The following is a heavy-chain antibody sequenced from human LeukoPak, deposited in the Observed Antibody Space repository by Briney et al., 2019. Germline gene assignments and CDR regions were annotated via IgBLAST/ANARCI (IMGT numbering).Heavy chain of an antibody. D-gene: IGHD1-26*01. CDR2: IIPILGIA. J-gene: IGHJ4*02. CDR3: ARDGGGGAAHFDY. CDR1: GGTSSSYT. V-gene: IGHV1-69*04. Sequence: SVKVSCKASGGTSSSYTISWVRQAPGQGLEWMGRIIPILGIANYAQKFQGRVTITADKSTSTAYMELSSLRSEDTAVYYCARDGGGGAAHFDYWGQGTLVTVSS.